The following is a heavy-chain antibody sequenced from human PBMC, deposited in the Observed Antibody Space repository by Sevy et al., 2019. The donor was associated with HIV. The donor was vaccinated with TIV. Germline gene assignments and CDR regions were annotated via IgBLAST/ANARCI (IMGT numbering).Heavy chain of an antibody. CDR1: GFTFSNYG. V-gene: IGHV3-30*18. D-gene: IGHD2-15*01. CDR3: AKGAVDCSDGTCYSAYYYSVMDV. Sequence: GESLRLSCAASGFTFSNYGMHWVRQAPGKGLEWVAVISYDGSNQYYADSVQGRFTISRDNSKNTLYLQMNSLRTDDTAVYYCAKGAVDCSDGTCYSAYYYSVMDVWGQGTTVTVSS. J-gene: IGHJ6*02. CDR2: ISYDGSNQ.